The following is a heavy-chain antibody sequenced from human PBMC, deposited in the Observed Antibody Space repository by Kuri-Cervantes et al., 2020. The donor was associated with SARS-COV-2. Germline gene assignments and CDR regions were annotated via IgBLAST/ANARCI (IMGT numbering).Heavy chain of an antibody. Sequence: SETLSLTCAIYGGSLSGSYWSWIRQPPGKGLEWIGEINHSGSTNYNPSLKSRVTISVDTSKNQFSLKLSSVAAADTAVYYCARVPEGGYSFQHWGQGTLVTVSS. V-gene: IGHV4-34*01. J-gene: IGHJ1*01. CDR3: ARVPEGGYSFQH. CDR1: GGSLSGSY. CDR2: INHSGST. D-gene: IGHD6-13*01.